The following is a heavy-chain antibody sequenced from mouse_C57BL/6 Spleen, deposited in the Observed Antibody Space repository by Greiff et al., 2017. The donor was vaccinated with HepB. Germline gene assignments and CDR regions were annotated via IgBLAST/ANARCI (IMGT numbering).Heavy chain of an antibody. V-gene: IGHV1-42*01. CDR3: ATYYYSNNYYAMDY. J-gene: IGHJ4*01. CDR2: INPSTGGT. CDR1: GYSFTGYY. Sequence: VQLKESGPELVKPGASVKISCKASGYSFTGYYMNWVKQSPEKSLEWIGEINPSTGGTTYNQKFKAKATLTVDKSSSTAYMQLKSLTSEDSAVYYCATYYYSNNYYAMDYWGQGTSVTVSS. D-gene: IGHD2-5*01.